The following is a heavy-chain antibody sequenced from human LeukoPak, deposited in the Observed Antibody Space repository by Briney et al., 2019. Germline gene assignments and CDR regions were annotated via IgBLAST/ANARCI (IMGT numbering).Heavy chain of an antibody. CDR1: GFSFSSYN. J-gene: IGHJ4*02. CDR3: ASEIGDRIFGVVDDY. Sequence: KTGGSLRLSCAASGFSFSSYNMNWVRQAPGKGVEWVSSISSSGDYLYYADSVKGRFTISRDNAKNSLNLQMNSLRAEDTAVYYCASEIGDRIFGVVDDYWGQGTLVTVSS. CDR2: ISSSGDYL. V-gene: IGHV3-21*01. D-gene: IGHD3-3*02.